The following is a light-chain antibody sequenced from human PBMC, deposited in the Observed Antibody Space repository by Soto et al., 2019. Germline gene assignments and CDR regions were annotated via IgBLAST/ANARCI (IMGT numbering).Light chain of an antibody. CDR3: QQYDNSPAWT. Sequence: ELILTLCPGTLSLSPGETATLSCRASQSVANNYLAWHQQKPGQAPRLLIFGASTRATGIPNRFSGSGSGTDFTLTISRLEPEDFAVYYCQQYDNSPAWTFGQGTKVDIK. V-gene: IGKV3-20*01. CDR1: QSVANNY. CDR2: GAS. J-gene: IGKJ1*01.